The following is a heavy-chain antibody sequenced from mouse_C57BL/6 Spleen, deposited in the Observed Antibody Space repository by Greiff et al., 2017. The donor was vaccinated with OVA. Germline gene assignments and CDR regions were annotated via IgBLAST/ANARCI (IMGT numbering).Heavy chain of an antibody. Sequence: DVHLVESGGGLVQPGGSLSLSCAASGFTFTDYYMSWVRQPPGKALEWLGFIRNKANGYTTEYSASVKGRFTISRDNSQSILYLQMNALRAEDRATYYGARYSYVGYGFAYWAKGLWSLSLQ. CDR3: ARYSYVGYGFAY. V-gene: IGHV7-3*01. CDR1: GFTFTDYY. D-gene: IGHD2-3*01. CDR2: IRNKANGYTT. J-gene: IGHJ3*01.